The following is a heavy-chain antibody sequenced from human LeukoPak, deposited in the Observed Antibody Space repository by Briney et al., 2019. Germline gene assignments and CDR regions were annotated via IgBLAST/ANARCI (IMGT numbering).Heavy chain of an antibody. V-gene: IGHV3-48*01. CDR3: ARDFYDSSGYSQDF. Sequence: RGSLRLSCGASGFTFRTYSMNWVRQAPGKGLEWVSYISGSGTATYYADSVKGRFTISRDNAKNSLYLQMNSLRAEDTAVYYCARDFYDSSGYSQDFWGQGTLVIVSS. CDR1: GFTFRTYS. D-gene: IGHD3-22*01. J-gene: IGHJ4*02. CDR2: ISGSGTAT.